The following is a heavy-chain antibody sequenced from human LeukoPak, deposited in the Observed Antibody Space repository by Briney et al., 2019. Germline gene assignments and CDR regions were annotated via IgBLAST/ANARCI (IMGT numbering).Heavy chain of an antibody. V-gene: IGHV3-53*01. J-gene: IGHJ4*02. CDR2: IYSGGST. Sequence: GGSLRLSCAASGFTVSSNYMSWVRQAPGKGLEWVSVIYSGGSTYYADSVKGRFTISRDNSKNTLYLQMNSLRAEDTAVYCCARVSSSRWYAVDYWGQGTLVTVSS. CDR3: ARVSSSRWYAVDY. CDR1: GFTVSSNY. D-gene: IGHD6-13*01.